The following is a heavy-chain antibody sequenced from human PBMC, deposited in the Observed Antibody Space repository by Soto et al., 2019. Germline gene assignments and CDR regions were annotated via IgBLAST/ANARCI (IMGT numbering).Heavy chain of an antibody. J-gene: IGHJ5*02. D-gene: IGHD6-25*01. V-gene: IGHV4-34*01. CDR1: GGSFSDYY. Sequence: QVQLQQWGAGLLKPSETLSLKCAVYGGSFSDYYWTWIRQSPGRGLEWIGEINHSGSTHYHPSLKSRVTISLDTSKNQFSLRLTSVTAADTAVYYCARDTAALDTWGQGTLVTVSS. CDR2: INHSGST. CDR3: ARDTAALDT.